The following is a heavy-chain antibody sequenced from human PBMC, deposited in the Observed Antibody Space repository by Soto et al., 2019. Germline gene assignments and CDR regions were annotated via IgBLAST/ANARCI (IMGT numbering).Heavy chain of an antibody. Sequence: QVQLVESGGGLVKPGGSLRLSCAASGFTFSDYYMSWIRQAPGKGLEWVSYISSSSSYTNYADSVKGRFTISRDNAKNSLYLQMNSLRAEDTAVYYCARDRVYSGYVYYYDGMDVWGQGTTVTVAS. CDR1: GFTFSDYY. CDR3: ARDRVYSGYVYYYDGMDV. J-gene: IGHJ6*02. D-gene: IGHD5-12*01. V-gene: IGHV3-11*05. CDR2: ISSSSSYT.